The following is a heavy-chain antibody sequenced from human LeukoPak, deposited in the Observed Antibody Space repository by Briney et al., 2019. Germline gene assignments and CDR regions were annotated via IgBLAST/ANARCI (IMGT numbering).Heavy chain of an antibody. CDR1: GFTFSSYA. D-gene: IGHD6-19*01. V-gene: IGHV3-30-3*01. CDR2: ISYDGSNK. J-gene: IGHJ3*02. CDR3: ARDKVPSRIAVAGGRAFDI. Sequence: PGGSLRLSCAASGFTFSSYAMHWVRQAPGKGLEWVAVISYDGSNKYYADSVKGRFTISRDNSKNTLYLQMNSLRAEDTAVYYCARDKVPSRIAVAGGRAFDIWGQGTMVTVSS.